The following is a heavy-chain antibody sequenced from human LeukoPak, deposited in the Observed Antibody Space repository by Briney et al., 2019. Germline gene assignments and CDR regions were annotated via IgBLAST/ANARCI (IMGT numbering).Heavy chain of an antibody. CDR1: GGSFSGYY. CDR2: INHSGST. J-gene: IGHJ4*02. CDR3: ARGTTVTTRRLFDY. D-gene: IGHD4-17*01. Sequence: SETLSLTCAVYGGSFSGYYWSWIRQPPGKGLEWIGEINHSGSTNYNPSLKSRVTISVDTSKNQFSLKLSSVTAADTAVYYCARGTTVTTRRLFDYWGQGTLVTVSS. V-gene: IGHV4-34*01.